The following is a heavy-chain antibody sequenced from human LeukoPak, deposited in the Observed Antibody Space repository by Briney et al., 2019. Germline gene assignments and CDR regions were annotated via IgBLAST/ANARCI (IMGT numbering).Heavy chain of an antibody. CDR1: GFTFSSYA. D-gene: IGHD4-11*01. V-gene: IGHV3-23*01. J-gene: IGHJ5*02. CDR2: ISGSGGST. Sequence: GGSLRLSCAASGFTFSSYAMNWVRQAPGKGLEWVSGISGSGGSTYYADSVKGRFTISRDNSKNTLYLQMNSLRAEDTAVYYCAKDRYSNYGNWFDPWSQGTLVTVFS. CDR3: AKDRYSNYGNWFDP.